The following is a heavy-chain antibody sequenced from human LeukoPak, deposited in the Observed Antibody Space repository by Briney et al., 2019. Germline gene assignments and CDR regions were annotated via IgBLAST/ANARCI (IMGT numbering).Heavy chain of an antibody. D-gene: IGHD1-26*01. V-gene: IGHV1-3*01. Sequence: GASVKVSCTASGYTFTSYAMHWVRQAPGQRLEWMGWINAGNGNTKYSQKFQGRVTITRDTSASTAYMELSSLRSEDTAVYYCARARWELPFDYWGQGTLVTVSS. J-gene: IGHJ4*02. CDR1: GYTFTSYA. CDR3: ARARWELPFDY. CDR2: INAGNGNT.